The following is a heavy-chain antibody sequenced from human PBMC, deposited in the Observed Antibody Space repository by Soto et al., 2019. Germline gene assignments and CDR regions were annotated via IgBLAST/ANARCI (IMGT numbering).Heavy chain of an antibody. Sequence: QVQLVESGGGVVQPGRSLRLSCAASGFTFSSYAMHWVRQAPGKGLEWVAVISYDGSNKYYADSVKGRFTISRDNSKNTLYLQMNSLRAEDTAVYDCARDTRVADYYDSSGPEDYWGQGTLVTVSS. CDR1: GFTFSSYA. D-gene: IGHD3-22*01. V-gene: IGHV3-30-3*01. J-gene: IGHJ4*02. CDR2: ISYDGSNK. CDR3: ARDTRVADYYDSSGPEDY.